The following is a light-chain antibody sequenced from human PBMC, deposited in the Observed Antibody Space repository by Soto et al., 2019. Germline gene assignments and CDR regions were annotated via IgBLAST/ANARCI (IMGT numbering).Light chain of an antibody. CDR2: AAS. V-gene: IGKV1-6*01. Sequence: AIQMTQSPSSLSASVGDRVTITCRASQAISNDLAWYQQKAGKAPKLLISAASILQSGVPSRFSGRGSGTDFTLTISSLQSEDLATYYCLQDYNYPWTFGQGTKVYI. CDR1: QAISND. J-gene: IGKJ1*01. CDR3: LQDYNYPWT.